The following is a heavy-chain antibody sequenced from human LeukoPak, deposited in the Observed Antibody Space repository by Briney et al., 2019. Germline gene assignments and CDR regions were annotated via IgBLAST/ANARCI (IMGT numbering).Heavy chain of an antibody. V-gene: IGHV3-30-3*01. CDR1: GFTFSSYA. CDR2: ISYDGSNK. CDR3: ARHSSSSGDY. J-gene: IGHJ4*02. Sequence: GGSLRLSCAASGFTFSSYAMHWVRQAPGKGLGWVAVISYDGSNKYYADSVKGRFTISRDNSKNTLYLQMNSLRAEDTAVYYCARHSSSSGDYWGQGTLVTVSS. D-gene: IGHD6-6*01.